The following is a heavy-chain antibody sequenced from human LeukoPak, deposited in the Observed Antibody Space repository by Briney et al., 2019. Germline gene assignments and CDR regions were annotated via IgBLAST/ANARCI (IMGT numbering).Heavy chain of an antibody. CDR3: ARDIPPQYSGYDDAFDI. CDR1: GFTFSSYW. D-gene: IGHD5-12*01. CDR2: IKQDGSEK. J-gene: IGHJ3*02. V-gene: IGHV3-7*03. Sequence: GGSLRLSCAASGFTFSSYWMSGVRQAPGKGLGWVANIKQDGSEKYYVDSVKGRFTISRDNAKNSLYLQMNSLRAEDTAVYYCARDIPPQYSGYDDAFDIWGQGTMVTVSS.